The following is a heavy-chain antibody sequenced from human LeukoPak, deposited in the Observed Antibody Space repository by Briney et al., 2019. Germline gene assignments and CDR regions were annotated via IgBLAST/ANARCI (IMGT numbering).Heavy chain of an antibody. J-gene: IGHJ4*02. Sequence: SETLSLTCTVSGGSIRSDYWSWVRQPPGKGLEWIGYIHYSGSTNYNASLKSRVTMSVDMSKNQFSLKLTSVTAADTAVYFCARHRRNYYGTGGSPFDFWGQGILVAVSS. V-gene: IGHV4-59*08. CDR3: ARHRRNYYGTGGSPFDF. D-gene: IGHD3-10*01. CDR2: IHYSGST. CDR1: GGSIRSDY.